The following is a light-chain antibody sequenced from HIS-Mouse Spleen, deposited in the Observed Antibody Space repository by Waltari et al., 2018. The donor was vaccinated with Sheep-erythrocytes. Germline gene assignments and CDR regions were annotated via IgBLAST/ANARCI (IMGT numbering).Light chain of an antibody. V-gene: IGLV3-10*01. CDR1: ALPQKY. Sequence: SYELTQPPSVSVSPGQTARITCSGDALPQKYAYWYQQKSGQAPVLVIYEDSKRPSGIPGGCSGSTSGTMATLTISGAQVEDEADYYCYSTDSSGNHWVFGGGTKLTVL. CDR3: YSTDSSGNHWV. J-gene: IGLJ3*02. CDR2: EDS.